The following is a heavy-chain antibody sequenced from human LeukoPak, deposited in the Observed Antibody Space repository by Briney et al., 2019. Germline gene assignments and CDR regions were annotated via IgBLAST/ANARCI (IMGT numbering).Heavy chain of an antibody. CDR3: AGVFSGRRPFEL. CDR2: VSYRGAT. J-gene: IGHJ4*02. CDR1: GDSITSYY. Sequence: SETLSLTCTVSGDSITSYYWNWIRQPPGKGLEWIGYVSYRGATNYNPSLKTRVTTSIDTSKKQFSLKLSSVTAADTAVYFCAGVFSGRRPFELWGKGTLVTVSS. V-gene: IGHV4-59*01. D-gene: IGHD3-10*01.